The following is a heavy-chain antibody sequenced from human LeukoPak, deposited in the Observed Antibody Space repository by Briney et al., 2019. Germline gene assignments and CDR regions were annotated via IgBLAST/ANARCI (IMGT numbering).Heavy chain of an antibody. Sequence: PSETLSLTCTVSGGSISSSSYYWGWIRQPPGKGLEWIGSTYYSGSTYYNPSLKSRVTISVDTSKNQFSLKLSPVTAADTAVYYCALMGDTAMVAMGWGQGTLVTVSS. CDR2: TYYSGST. CDR1: GGSISSSSYY. J-gene: IGHJ4*02. CDR3: ALMGDTAMVAMG. D-gene: IGHD5-18*01. V-gene: IGHV4-39*01.